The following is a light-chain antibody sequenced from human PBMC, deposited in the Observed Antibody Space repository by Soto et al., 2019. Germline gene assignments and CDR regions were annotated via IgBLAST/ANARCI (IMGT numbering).Light chain of an antibody. Sequence: QSALTQPRSVSGSPGQSVTISCTGTNSDIGGYNYVSWYQQHPGKAPKVMIYDVSRRPSGVPDRFSGSKSGNTASLTISGLKPEDEADYSCGPFEGTTNFWLFGEGTSSPS. CDR2: DVS. V-gene: IGLV2-11*01. J-gene: IGLJ3*02. CDR3: GPFEGTTNFWL. CDR1: NSDIGGYNY.